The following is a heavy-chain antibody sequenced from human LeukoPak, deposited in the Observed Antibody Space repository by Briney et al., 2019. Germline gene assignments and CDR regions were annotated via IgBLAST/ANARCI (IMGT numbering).Heavy chain of an antibody. J-gene: IGHJ3*02. D-gene: IGHD3-22*01. CDR1: GYTFTSYD. Sequence: ASVKVSCKASGYTFTSYDINWVRQAPGQGLEWMGWINTNTGNPTYAQGFTGRFVFSLDTSVSTAYLQISSLKAEDTAVYYCARRQDYYGSSGYSVADAFDIWGQGTVVTVSS. CDR2: INTNTGNP. CDR3: ARRQDYYGSSGYSVADAFDI. V-gene: IGHV7-4-1*02.